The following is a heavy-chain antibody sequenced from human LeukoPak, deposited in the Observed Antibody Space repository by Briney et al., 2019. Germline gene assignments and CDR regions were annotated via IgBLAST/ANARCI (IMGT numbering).Heavy chain of an antibody. J-gene: IGHJ4*02. D-gene: IGHD3-3*01. CDR1: GGTFSSYA. V-gene: IGHV1-69*04. Sequence: SVKISCKASGGTFSSYAISWVRQAPGQGLEWMGRIIPILGIANYAQKFQGRVTITADKSTSTAYMELSSLRSEDTAVYYCATTLTTPRGATGATDPLYYDFWSGYSGWGQGTLVTVSS. CDR2: IIPILGIA. CDR3: ATTLTTPRGATGATDPLYYDFWSGYSG.